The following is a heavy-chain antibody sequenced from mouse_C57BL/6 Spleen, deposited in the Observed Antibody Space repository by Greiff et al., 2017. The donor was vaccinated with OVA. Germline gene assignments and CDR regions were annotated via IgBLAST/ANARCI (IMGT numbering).Heavy chain of an antibody. V-gene: IGHV1-9*01. D-gene: IGHD2-3*01. Sequence: VQLQQSGAELMKPGASVKLSCKATGYTFTGYWIELVKQRPGHGLAWIGEILPGSGSTNYNEKFKGKAPFNADTSSNTAYMQLSSLTTEDAAIYYFARGDGYPYFDYWGQGTTLTVSS. CDR3: ARGDGYPYFDY. CDR2: ILPGSGST. CDR1: GYTFTGYW. J-gene: IGHJ2*01.